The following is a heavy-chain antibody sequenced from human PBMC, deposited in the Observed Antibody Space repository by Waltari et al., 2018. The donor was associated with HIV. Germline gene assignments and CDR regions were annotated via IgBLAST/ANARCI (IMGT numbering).Heavy chain of an antibody. V-gene: IGHV4-39*01. CDR3: TRLSIVVVTAIDF. Sequence: QLQLQESGPGLVKPSETLSLTCTVSGGSISSSTYYWGWVRQPPGKGLEWLGNLYYSGSTYYNPSLKGRVTISVDTSKNQFSLKLSSVTAADTAVYYCTRLSIVVVTAIDFWGQGTLVTVSS. D-gene: IGHD2-21*02. CDR1: GGSISSSTYY. CDR2: LYYSGST. J-gene: IGHJ4*02.